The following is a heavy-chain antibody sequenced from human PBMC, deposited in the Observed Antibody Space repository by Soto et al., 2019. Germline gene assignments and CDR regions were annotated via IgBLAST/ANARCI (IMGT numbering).Heavy chain of an antibody. D-gene: IGHD3-3*01. CDR3: AKDRPEYYDFWSGYHWFDP. CDR1: GFTFSSYG. V-gene: IGHV3-30*18. J-gene: IGHJ5*02. CDR2: ISYDGSNK. Sequence: PGGSLRLSCAASGFTFSSYGMHWVRQAPGKGLEWVAVISYDGSNKYYADSVKGRFTISRDNSKNTLYLQMNSLRAEDTAVYYCAKDRPEYYDFWSGYHWFDPWGQGTLVTVSS.